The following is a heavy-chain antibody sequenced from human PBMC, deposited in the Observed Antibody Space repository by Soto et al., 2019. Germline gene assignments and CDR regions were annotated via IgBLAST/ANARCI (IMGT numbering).Heavy chain of an antibody. CDR3: AKDTGSN. CDR2: ISWNSNTI. J-gene: IGHJ4*02. CDR1: GFTFDNYA. D-gene: IGHD6-25*01. Sequence: GGSLRLSCAASGFTFDNYATHWVRQAPGKGLEWVSGISWNSNTIAYADSVKGRFTISRDNAKNSLYLQMNSLRAEDTAFYYCAKDTGSNWGQGTLVTVSS. V-gene: IGHV3-9*01.